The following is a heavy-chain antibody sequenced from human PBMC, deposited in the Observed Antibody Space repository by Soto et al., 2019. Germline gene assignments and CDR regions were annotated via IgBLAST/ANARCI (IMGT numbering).Heavy chain of an antibody. J-gene: IGHJ4*02. CDR2: ISGSGGST. V-gene: IGHV3-23*01. CDR1: GFTFSSYA. Sequence: PWGSLRLSCSSSGFTFSSYAMSWVRQAPGKGLESVSAISGSGGSTYYADSVKGRFTISRDNSKNTLYLQMDSLRAEDTAVYYCARGRPHDYWGQGTLVTVSS. D-gene: IGHD6-6*01. CDR3: ARGRPHDY.